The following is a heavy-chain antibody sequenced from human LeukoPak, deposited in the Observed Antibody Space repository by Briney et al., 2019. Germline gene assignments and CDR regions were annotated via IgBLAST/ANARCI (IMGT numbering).Heavy chain of an antibody. J-gene: IGHJ4*02. D-gene: IGHD6-13*01. CDR2: IYYSGST. CDR3: ARVSGYSSSWRGSYYFDY. CDR1: GGSISSGGYY. Sequence: PSETLPLTCTVSGGSISSGGYYWSWIRQPPGKGLEWIGYIYYSGSTNYNPSLKSRVTISVDTSKNQFSLKLSSVTAADTAVYYCARVSGYSSSWRGSYYFDYWGQGTLVTVSS. V-gene: IGHV4-61*08.